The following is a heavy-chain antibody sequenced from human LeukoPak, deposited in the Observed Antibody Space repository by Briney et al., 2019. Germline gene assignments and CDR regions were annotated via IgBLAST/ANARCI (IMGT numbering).Heavy chain of an antibody. CDR1: GFTFSSYW. CDR3: ARASPGYFDWLQIDY. J-gene: IGHJ4*02. V-gene: IGHV3-74*01. D-gene: IGHD3-9*01. Sequence: PGGSLRLSCAASGFTFSSYWMHWVRQPPGKGLVWVSRINSDGTSISYADSVKGRFTISRDNAKNTVYLQMNSLRAEDTAVYYCARASPGYFDWLQIDYWGQGTLVTVSS. CDR2: INSDGTSI.